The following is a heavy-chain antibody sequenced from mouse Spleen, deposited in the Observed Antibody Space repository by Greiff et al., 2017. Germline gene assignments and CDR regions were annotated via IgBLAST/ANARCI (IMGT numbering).Heavy chain of an antibody. V-gene: IGHV2-2*01. CDR3: ARGLLLRAGFAY. CDR1: GFSLTSYG. CDR2: IWSGGST. D-gene: IGHD1-1*01. Sequence: QVQLKESGPGLVQPSQSLSITCTVSGFSLTSYGVHWVRQSPGKGLEWLGVIWSGGSTDYNAAFISRLSISKDNSKSQVFFKMNSLQADDTAIYYCARGLLLRAGFAYWGQGTLVTVSA. J-gene: IGHJ3*01.